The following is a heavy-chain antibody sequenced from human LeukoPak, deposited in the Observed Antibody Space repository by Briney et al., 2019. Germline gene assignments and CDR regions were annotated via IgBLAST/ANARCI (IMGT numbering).Heavy chain of an antibody. CDR1: GFTFRTNA. CDR2: IIGSGGST. V-gene: IGHV3-23*01. CDR3: GEDRGFGEYFPFFC. D-gene: IGHD3-10*01. J-gene: IGHJ4*02. Sequence: GGSLRLSCAASGFTFRTNAMSWVRHTPEKGLEWVSAIIGSGGSTYYADSVKGRFATSRDNSKTTQYLQMNSRSAEATAVYSCGEDRGFGEYFPFFCWGQGTPVT.